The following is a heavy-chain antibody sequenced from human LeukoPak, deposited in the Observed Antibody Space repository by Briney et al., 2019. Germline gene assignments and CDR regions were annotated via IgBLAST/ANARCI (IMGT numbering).Heavy chain of an antibody. Sequence: SETLSLTCTVSGGSISSGGYYWSWIRQHPGKGLEXIGYIYYSGSTYYNPSLKSRVTISVDTSKNQFSLKLSSVTAADTAVYYCARDGRGIAAAGFDYWGQGTLVTVSS. V-gene: IGHV4-31*03. J-gene: IGHJ4*02. CDR3: ARDGRGIAAAGFDY. CDR2: IYYSGST. D-gene: IGHD6-13*01. CDR1: GGSISSGGYY.